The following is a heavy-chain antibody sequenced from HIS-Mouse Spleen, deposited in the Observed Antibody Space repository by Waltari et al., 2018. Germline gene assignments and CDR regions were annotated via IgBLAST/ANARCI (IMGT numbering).Heavy chain of an antibody. V-gene: IGHV4-39*07. CDR3: ARAPTGFLEWFDAFDI. D-gene: IGHD3-3*01. J-gene: IGHJ3*02. Sequence: QLQLQESGPGLVKPSETLSLTCTVSGGSISSSSYYWGWIRQPPGKGLEWIGCIYYSGGTYYNPSLTSRVTISVDTSKNQFSLKLSSVTAADTAVYYCARAPTGFLEWFDAFDIWGQGTMVTVSS. CDR1: GGSISSSSYY. CDR2: IYYSGGT.